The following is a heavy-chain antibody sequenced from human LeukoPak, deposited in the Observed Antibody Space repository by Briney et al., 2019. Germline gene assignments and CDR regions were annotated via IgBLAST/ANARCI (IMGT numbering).Heavy chain of an antibody. V-gene: IGHV1-69*06. D-gene: IGHD3-22*01. Sequence: SVNVSCKASGGTFSSYAISWVRQAPGQGLEWMGRIILIFGTANYAQKFQGRVTITADKSTSTAYMELSRLRSEDTAVYYCARAASYYDSSGYQIYYFDYWGQGTLVTVSS. J-gene: IGHJ4*02. CDR3: ARAASYYDSSGYQIYYFDY. CDR1: GGTFSSYA. CDR2: IILIFGTA.